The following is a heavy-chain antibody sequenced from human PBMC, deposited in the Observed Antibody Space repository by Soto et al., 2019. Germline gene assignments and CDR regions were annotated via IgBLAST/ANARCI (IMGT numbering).Heavy chain of an antibody. CDR1: GGSISSGGYY. Sequence: SETLSLTCTVSGGSISSGGYYWSWIRQHPGKGLEWIGYIYYSGSTDYNPSLKSRVTMSVDTSNNQLSLKLNSVTAADTAVYFCASHDYSDFPFDYWGQGTLVTVSS. J-gene: IGHJ4*02. V-gene: IGHV4-61*08. CDR2: IYYSGST. CDR3: ASHDYSDFPFDY. D-gene: IGHD4-17*01.